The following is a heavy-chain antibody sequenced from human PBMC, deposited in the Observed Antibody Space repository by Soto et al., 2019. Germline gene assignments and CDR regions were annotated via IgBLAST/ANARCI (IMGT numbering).Heavy chain of an antibody. Sequence: ASVKVSCKASGYTFTSYYMHWVRQAPGQGLEWMGIINPSGGSTNYAQKFQGRVTMTRDTSTSTAYMGLRSLRSEDTAVYYCARMYSSGWYRRFDYWGQGTLVTVSS. CDR3: ARMYSSGWYRRFDY. D-gene: IGHD6-19*01. J-gene: IGHJ4*02. V-gene: IGHV1-46*03. CDR1: GYTFTSYY. CDR2: INPSGGST.